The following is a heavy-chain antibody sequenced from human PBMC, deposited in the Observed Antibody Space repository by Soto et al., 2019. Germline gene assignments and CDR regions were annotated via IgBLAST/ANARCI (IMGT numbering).Heavy chain of an antibody. CDR1: GYTFTSYS. V-gene: IGHV1-18*01. Sequence: ASVKVSCKASGYTFTSYSISWVRQVPGHGLEWMGWISAYNGNTNYAQKLQGRFTTTTDTSTSTAYMELRSLRSDDTAVYYCARLDYGDYEVWYFDLWGRGTLVTVSS. CDR2: ISAYNGNT. D-gene: IGHD4-17*01. J-gene: IGHJ2*01. CDR3: ARLDYGDYEVWYFDL.